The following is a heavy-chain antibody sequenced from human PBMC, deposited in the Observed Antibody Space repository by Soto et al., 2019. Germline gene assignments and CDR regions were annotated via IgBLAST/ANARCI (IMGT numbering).Heavy chain of an antibody. J-gene: IGHJ6*02. CDR3: AGHGRYGCNLRYYYYGIDV. CDR1: GGTFSSYA. V-gene: IGHV1-69*06. D-gene: IGHD1-26*01. CDR2: IIPIFGTA. Sequence: QVQLVQSGAEVKKPGSSVKVSCKASGGTFSSYAISWVRQAPGQGLEWMGGIIPIFGTANYAQKFQGRVTITADKSTSTAYMELSRLRSEDTAVDYWAGHGRYGCNLRYYYYGIDVWGQGTTVTGSS.